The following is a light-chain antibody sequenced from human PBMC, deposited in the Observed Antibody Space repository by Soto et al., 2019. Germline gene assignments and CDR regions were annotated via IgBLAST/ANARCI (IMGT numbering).Light chain of an antibody. CDR2: DAS. CDR1: ESLSSY. J-gene: IGKJ3*01. CDR3: QQRSNWPPT. Sequence: EIVLTQSQVTLSFAPGVRATLSCRASESLSSYLAWYQQKPGQAPRLLLYDASNRATGIPARFSGSGSGTYFTLTISSLDPEDFAVYYCQQRSNWPPTFGPGTKVHIK. V-gene: IGKV3-11*01.